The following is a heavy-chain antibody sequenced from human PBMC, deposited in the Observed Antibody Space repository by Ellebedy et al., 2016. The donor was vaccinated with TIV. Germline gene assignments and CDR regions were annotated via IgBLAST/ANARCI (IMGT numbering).Heavy chain of an antibody. CDR1: GFTLGSYG. CDR2: MHYSGGA. CDR3: ARSYKRTARDAFDI. D-gene: IGHD1-14*01. Sequence: MPGGSLRLSCAASGFTLGSYGMHWVRQPPGEGLEWIEHMHYSGGAKYNPSLKSRVTISVDPSKNQFTLKLSSVTASDTAVYYCARSYKRTARDAFDIWGQGTMVTVSS. J-gene: IGHJ3*02. V-gene: IGHV4-59*01.